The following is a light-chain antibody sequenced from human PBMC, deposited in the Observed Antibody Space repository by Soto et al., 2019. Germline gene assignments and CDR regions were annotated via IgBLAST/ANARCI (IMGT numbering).Light chain of an antibody. CDR2: DVR. CDR3: SSYSSSDTLV. Sequence: QSALTQPASVSGSPGQSITISCTGTSSDVGGHNFVSWYQQHPGRAPKLMIYDVRNRPSGVSNRFPGSKSANTASLVISGLQAEDEADYYCSSYSSSDTLVFGGGTKLTVL. V-gene: IGLV2-14*03. CDR1: SSDVGGHNF. J-gene: IGLJ2*01.